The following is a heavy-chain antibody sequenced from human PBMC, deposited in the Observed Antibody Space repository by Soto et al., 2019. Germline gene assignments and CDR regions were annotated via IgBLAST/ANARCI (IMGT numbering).Heavy chain of an antibody. CDR3: ARDSVSSGYSIDY. D-gene: IGHD3-22*01. J-gene: IGHJ4*02. Sequence: TLSLTCTVSGGSISSGGYYWSWIRQHPGKGLEWIGYIYYSGSTYYNPSLKSRVTISVDTSKNQFSLKLSSVTAADTAVYYCARDSVSSGYSIDYWGQGTLVTVSS. CDR2: IYYSGST. V-gene: IGHV4-31*03. CDR1: GGSISSGGYY.